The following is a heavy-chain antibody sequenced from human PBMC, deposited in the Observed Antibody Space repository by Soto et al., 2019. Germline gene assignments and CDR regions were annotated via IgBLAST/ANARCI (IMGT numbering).Heavy chain of an antibody. CDR1: GYTFTSYA. CDR2: INAGNGNT. Sequence: GASVKVSCKASGYTFTSYAMHCVRQAPGQRLEWMGWINAGNGNTKYSQKFQGRVTITRDTSASTAYMELSSLRSEDTAVYYCARDSSRIVVVAASNNWFDPWGQGTLVTVSS. V-gene: IGHV1-3*01. J-gene: IGHJ5*02. CDR3: ARDSSRIVVVAASNNWFDP. D-gene: IGHD2-15*01.